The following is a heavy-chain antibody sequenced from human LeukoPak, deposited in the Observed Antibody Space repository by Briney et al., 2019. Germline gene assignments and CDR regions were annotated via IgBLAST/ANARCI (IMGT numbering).Heavy chain of an antibody. CDR3: ARLHDSSSWARS. CDR1: GGTFSSYA. J-gene: IGHJ4*02. Sequence: SVKVSCKASGGTFSSYAISWVRQAPGQGREWMGRIIPILGIANYAQKFQGRVTITADKSTSTAYMELSSLRSEDTAVYYCARLHDSSSWARSWGQGTLVTVSS. V-gene: IGHV1-69*04. D-gene: IGHD6-13*01. CDR2: IIPILGIA.